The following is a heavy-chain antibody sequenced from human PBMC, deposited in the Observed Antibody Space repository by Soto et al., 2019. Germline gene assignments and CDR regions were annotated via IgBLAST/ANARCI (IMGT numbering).Heavy chain of an antibody. V-gene: IGHV1-69*04. CDR1: GYTFNRYG. Sequence: GPSVKVSCKASGYTFNRYGISWVRQAPGQGLEWMGRIIPIIGKANYAQKFQGRVTITADKSTSTAYMELSSLRSEDTAVYYCARASPVGYYYYGMDVWGQGTTVTVSS. J-gene: IGHJ6*02. CDR2: IIPIIGKA. CDR3: ARASPVGYYYYGMDV.